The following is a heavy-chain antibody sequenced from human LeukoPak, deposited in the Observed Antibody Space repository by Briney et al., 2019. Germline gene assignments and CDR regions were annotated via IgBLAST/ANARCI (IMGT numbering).Heavy chain of an antibody. CDR3: ARDVGYCGGDCYSD. CDR1: GFTVSSNY. V-gene: IGHV3-66*01. D-gene: IGHD2-21*02. Sequence: GGSLRLSCAASGFTVSSNYMSWVRQAPGKGLEWVSVIYSGGSTYYADSVKGRFTISRDNSKNTLYLQMNSLRAEDTAVYYCARDVGYCGGDCYSDWGQGTLVTVSS. CDR2: IYSGGST. J-gene: IGHJ4*02.